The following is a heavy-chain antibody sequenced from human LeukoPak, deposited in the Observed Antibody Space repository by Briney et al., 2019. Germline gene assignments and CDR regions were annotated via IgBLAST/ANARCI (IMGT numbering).Heavy chain of an antibody. V-gene: IGHV4-61*02. J-gene: IGHJ6*03. D-gene: IGHD2-15*01. Sequence: SETLSLTCTVSGGSISSGSYYWSWIRQPAGKGLEWIGRIYTSGSTNYNPSLKSRVTISVDTSKNQFSLKLSSVTAADTAVYYCARFDAETVVVVAATGRLVDYYYYYMDVWGKGTTVTVSS. CDR1: GGSISSGSYY. CDR2: IYTSGST. CDR3: ARFDAETVVVVAATGRLVDYYYYYMDV.